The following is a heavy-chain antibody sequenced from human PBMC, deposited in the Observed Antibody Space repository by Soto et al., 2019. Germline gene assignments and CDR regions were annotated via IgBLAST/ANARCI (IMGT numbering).Heavy chain of an antibody. J-gene: IGHJ6*02. CDR1: GYSFTTYG. Sequence: QVQLVQSRGEVKKPGASVKVSCKTSGYSFTTYGFSWVRQAPGQGLEWMRWISGYNGNTNYAQKFQGRVTMTTDTSTSTAYMELRSLRSDDTAVYYCAREGPAPYYYYGMDVWGQGSTVTVSS. CDR2: ISGYNGNT. CDR3: AREGPAPYYYYGMDV. V-gene: IGHV1-18*01.